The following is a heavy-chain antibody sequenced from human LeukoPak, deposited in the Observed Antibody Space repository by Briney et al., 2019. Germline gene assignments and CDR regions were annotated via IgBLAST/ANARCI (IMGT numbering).Heavy chain of an antibody. CDR2: ISSSGSTI. Sequence: GGSLRLSCAASGFTFSDYYMSWIRQAPGKGLEWVSYISSSGSTIYYADSVKGRFTISRDNAKNSLYLQMNSLRAEDTAVYYCAKLVYSTSSGQVPLDYWGQGSLVTVSS. D-gene: IGHD6-6*01. V-gene: IGHV3-11*01. J-gene: IGHJ4*02. CDR3: AKLVYSTSSGQVPLDY. CDR1: GFTFSDYY.